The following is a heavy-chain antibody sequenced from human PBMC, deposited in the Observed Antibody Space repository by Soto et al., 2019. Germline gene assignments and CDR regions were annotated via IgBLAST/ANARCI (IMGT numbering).Heavy chain of an antibody. CDR1: AFSFNNDG. CDR3: CKRAAYSGASTYFDH. D-gene: IGHD6-19*01. V-gene: IGHV3-23*05. CDR2: FNNFGTHT. Sequence: ESLTLSCPPAAFSFNNDGMNCVRPAQGKGMVWVSSFNNFGTHTSYEDSLKERFIICRDNSKNTLYLQMNSLRTADTPIYYCCKRAAYSGASTYFDHWGQGTLVTVSS. J-gene: IGHJ4*02.